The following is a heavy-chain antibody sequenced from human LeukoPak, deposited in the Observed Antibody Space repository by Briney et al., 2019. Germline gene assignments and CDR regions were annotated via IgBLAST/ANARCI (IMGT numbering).Heavy chain of an antibody. CDR1: GYTFTSYY. D-gene: IGHD1-14*01. V-gene: IGHV1-46*01. CDR2: INPSGGTT. CDR3: AKGFRTLYAFDI. Sequence: ASVKVSCKASGYTFTSYYMQWVRQAPGQGLEWMGIINPSGGTTNYAQKFQGRVTLTRDTSTSTAYMELSSLRSEDTAVYYCAKGFRTLYAFDIWGQGTMVTVSS. J-gene: IGHJ3*02.